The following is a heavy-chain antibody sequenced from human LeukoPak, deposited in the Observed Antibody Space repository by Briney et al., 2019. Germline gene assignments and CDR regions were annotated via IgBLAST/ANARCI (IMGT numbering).Heavy chain of an antibody. J-gene: IGHJ5*02. CDR3: AGGKMIVVVTLPWSNWFDP. D-gene: IGHD3-22*01. CDR1: GGSISSGGYY. CDR2: IYYSGST. Sequence: SETLSLTCTVSGGSISSGGYYWSWIRQHPGKGLEWIGYIYYSGSTYYNPSLKSRVTISVDTSKNQFSLKLSSVTAADTAVYYCAGGKMIVVVTLPWSNWFDPWGQGPLVTVSS. V-gene: IGHV4-31*03.